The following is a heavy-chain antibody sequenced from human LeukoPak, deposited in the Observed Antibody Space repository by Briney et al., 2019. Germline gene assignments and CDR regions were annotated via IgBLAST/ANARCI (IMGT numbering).Heavy chain of an antibody. CDR2: IYTSGST. CDR3: ARETDPRNSGYDSWYFDL. CDR1: GGSISSGSYY. V-gene: IGHV4-61*02. Sequence: SQTLSLTCTVSGGSISSGSYYWSWIRQPAGKGLEWIGRIYTSGSTNYNPSLKSRVTISVDTSKNQFSLKLSSVTAADTAVYYCARETDPRNSGYDSWYFDLWGRGTLVTVSS. D-gene: IGHD5-12*01. J-gene: IGHJ2*01.